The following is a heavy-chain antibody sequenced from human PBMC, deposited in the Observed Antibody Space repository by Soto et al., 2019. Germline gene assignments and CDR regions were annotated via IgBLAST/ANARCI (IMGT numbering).Heavy chain of an antibody. CDR2: ISVYNGDT. CDR1: ASTSPSYG. V-gene: IGHV1-18*04. CDR3: AYSSGRGAGYYFDY. J-gene: IGHJ4*02. D-gene: IGHD2-2*03. Sequence: ASVKVSCKASASTSPSYGITSVRQVPGQGLEWMGWISVYNGDTKYAHKLQGRVTMTTDTSTSTAYMELRSLRSDDTAVYYCAYSSGRGAGYYFDYWGQGTLVTVSS.